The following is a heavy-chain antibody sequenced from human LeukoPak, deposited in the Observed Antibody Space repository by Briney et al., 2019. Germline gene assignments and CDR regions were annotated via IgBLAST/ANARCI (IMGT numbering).Heavy chain of an antibody. CDR3: ARVGYYYNIDY. Sequence: PGGSPRLSCAASGFTFSSSWMSWVRQTPEKGLEWVANMSPDGTEKYYVDSVKGRFTISRDNAKNSLYLQMNSLRAEDTAVYYCARVGYYYNIDYWGQGTLVTVSS. J-gene: IGHJ4*02. CDR1: GFTFSSSW. D-gene: IGHD3-22*01. CDR2: MSPDGTEK. V-gene: IGHV3-7*03.